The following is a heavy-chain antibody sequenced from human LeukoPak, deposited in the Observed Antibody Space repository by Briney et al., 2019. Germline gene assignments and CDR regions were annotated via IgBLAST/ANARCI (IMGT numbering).Heavy chain of an antibody. V-gene: IGHV1-24*01. CDR2: FDPEDGET. D-gene: IGHD3-22*01. J-gene: IGHJ4*02. CDR3: ARSSGIWGEFDY. CDR1: GYTLTELS. Sequence: ASVKVSCKVSGYTLTELSMQWVRQAPGKGLEWMGGFDPEDGETIYAQKFQGRVTMTEDTSTDTAYMELSSLRSEDTAVYYCARSSGIWGEFDYWGQGTLVTVSS.